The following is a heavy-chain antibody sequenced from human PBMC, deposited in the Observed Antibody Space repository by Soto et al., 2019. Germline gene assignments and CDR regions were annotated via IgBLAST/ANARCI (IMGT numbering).Heavy chain of an antibody. J-gene: IGHJ4*02. Sequence: SVKVSCKASGGTFSSYTISWVRQAPGQGLEWMGRIIPILGIANYAQKFQGRVTITADKSTSTAYMELSSLRSEDTAVYYCARTFGSSGWSFDYWGQGTLVTVSS. CDR3: ARTFGSSGWSFDY. CDR2: IIPILGIA. CDR1: GGTFSSYT. V-gene: IGHV1-69*02. D-gene: IGHD6-19*01.